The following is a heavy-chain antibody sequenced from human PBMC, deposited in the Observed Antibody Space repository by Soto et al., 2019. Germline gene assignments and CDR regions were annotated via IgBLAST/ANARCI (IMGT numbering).Heavy chain of an antibody. Sequence: GGSLRLSCAASGFTFSSYAMSWVRQAPGKGLEWVSAISGSGGSTYYADSVKGRFTISRDNSKNTLYLQMNSLRAEDTAAYYCAKSRAVTTTRDYWGQGTLVTVSS. J-gene: IGHJ4*02. CDR2: ISGSGGST. D-gene: IGHD4-17*01. V-gene: IGHV3-23*01. CDR3: AKSRAVTTTRDY. CDR1: GFTFSSYA.